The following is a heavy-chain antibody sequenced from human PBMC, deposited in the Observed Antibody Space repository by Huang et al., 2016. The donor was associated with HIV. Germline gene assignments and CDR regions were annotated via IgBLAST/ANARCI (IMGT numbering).Heavy chain of an antibody. Sequence: QVQLVQSGAEVKKPGASVKVSCKASGYTFTGYYMNWVRQAPGQGLEWMGWINPNRGGTKYAQKLQGRVTMTRDTSISTAYMERSSLTSDDTAVYYCARDRAVSLLAYWGQGTLVTVSS. J-gene: IGHJ4*02. CDR1: GYTFTGYY. CDR3: ARDRAVSLLAY. D-gene: IGHD1-20*01. CDR2: INPNRGGT. V-gene: IGHV1-2*02.